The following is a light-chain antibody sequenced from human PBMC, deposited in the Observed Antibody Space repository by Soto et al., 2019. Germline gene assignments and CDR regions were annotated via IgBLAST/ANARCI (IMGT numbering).Light chain of an antibody. CDR1: QSVSSN. Sequence: EFVLTQSPATLSVSPGERATLSCRASQSVSSNLAWYQHKPGQAPRLLISGASTRATGIPARFSGSGSGTEFTLTISSLQSEDFAVYYCQQYNNWPITFGQGTRLEIK. CDR2: GAS. J-gene: IGKJ5*01. V-gene: IGKV3-15*01. CDR3: QQYNNWPIT.